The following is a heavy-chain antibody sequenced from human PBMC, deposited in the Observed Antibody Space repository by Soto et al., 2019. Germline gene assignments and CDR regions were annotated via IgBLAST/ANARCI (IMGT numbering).Heavy chain of an antibody. Sequence: GGSLRLSCAASGFTFSSYCMHWVRQAPGKGLEWVSSIRYNGSTAYYADSVKGRFTISRDNSKNTLYLQMNSLRVEDTALYYCAKADYSYSWAPGDYWGQGTLVTVSS. V-gene: IGHV3-23*01. J-gene: IGHJ4*02. CDR1: GFTFSSYC. D-gene: IGHD6-13*01. CDR2: IRYNGSTA. CDR3: AKADYSYSWAPGDY.